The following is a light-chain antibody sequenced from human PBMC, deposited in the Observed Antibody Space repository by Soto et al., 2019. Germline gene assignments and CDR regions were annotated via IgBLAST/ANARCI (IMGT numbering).Light chain of an antibody. CDR3: QQYGSSSWT. V-gene: IGKV3-20*01. J-gene: IGKJ1*01. CDR1: QSVSSSY. Sequence: EIVLTQSPGTLSLSPGERATLSCRASQSVSSSYLVWYQQKPGQAPRLLIYGASGRATGIPDRFSGSGSGTDFTLTISRLEPEDFAVYYCQQYGSSSWTFGQGTKVDIK. CDR2: GAS.